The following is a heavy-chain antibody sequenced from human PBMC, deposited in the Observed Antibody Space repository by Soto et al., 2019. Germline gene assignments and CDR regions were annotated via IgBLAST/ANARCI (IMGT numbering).Heavy chain of an antibody. D-gene: IGHD6-19*01. V-gene: IGHV1-24*01. J-gene: IGHJ2*01. CDR1: GYTLTELS. CDR2: FDPEDGET. CDR3: ARPATYSSGWYSKAGYFDL. Sequence: VASVKVSCKVSGYTLTELSMHWVRQAPGKGLEWMGGFDPEDGETIYAQKFQGRVTMTEDTSTDTAYMELSSLRSEDTAVYYCARPATYSSGWYSKAGYFDLWGRGTLVTVSS.